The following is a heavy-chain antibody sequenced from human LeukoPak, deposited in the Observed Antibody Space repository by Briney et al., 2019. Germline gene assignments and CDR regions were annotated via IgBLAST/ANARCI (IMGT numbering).Heavy chain of an antibody. Sequence: SETLSLTCTVSGYSISSGYYWGWIRQPPGKGLEWIGSIYHSGSTYYNPSLKSRVTISVDTSKNQFSLKLSSATAADTAVYYCTRDLGEAAAGGGNDYWGQGTLVTVSS. CDR1: GYSISSGYY. J-gene: IGHJ4*02. D-gene: IGHD6-13*01. CDR3: TRDLGEAAAGGGNDY. V-gene: IGHV4-38-2*02. CDR2: IYHSGST.